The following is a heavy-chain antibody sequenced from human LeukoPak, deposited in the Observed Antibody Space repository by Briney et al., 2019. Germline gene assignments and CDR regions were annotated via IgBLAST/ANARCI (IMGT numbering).Heavy chain of an antibody. D-gene: IGHD2-21*01. CDR1: GYSFSTYW. V-gene: IGHV5-10-1*01. J-gene: IGHJ4*02. CDR3: ARHYSNDHTLFDF. Sequence: RGESLKISCKVSGYSFSTYWITWVRQMPGGALEWMGRIRPSDSEPNYSPSFQGHDTISADRSINTVYLQWSSLRASDTAIYFCARHYSNDHTLFDFWGQGALVTVST. CDR2: IRPSDSEP.